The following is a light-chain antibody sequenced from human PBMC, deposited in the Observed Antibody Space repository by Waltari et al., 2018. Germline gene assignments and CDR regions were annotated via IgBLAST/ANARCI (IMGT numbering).Light chain of an antibody. J-gene: IGLJ2*01. V-gene: IGLV1-44*01. CDR3: STWDSSLSVVL. Sequence: QSELTQEASVSATVGQRVSLSCNGNSHTVGSYAVAWYLQISNGRPKPVWFGNFLSPGVPDRFSASRSGTTASLTISGLQPEDEGFYFCSTWDSSLSVVLVGGGTRLTVL. CDR1: SHTVGSYA. CDR2: GNF.